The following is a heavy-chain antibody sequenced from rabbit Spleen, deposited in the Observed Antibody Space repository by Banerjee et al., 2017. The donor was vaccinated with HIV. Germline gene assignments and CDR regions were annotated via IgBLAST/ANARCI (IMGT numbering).Heavy chain of an antibody. CDR1: GFSFNIHYY. J-gene: IGHJ4*01. D-gene: IGHD5-1*01. CDR3: ARAGEGGDGYLNL. CDR2: IYVGSGGGT. V-gene: IGHV1S45*01. Sequence: QEQLEESGGDLVQPEGSLTLTCTASGFSFNIHYYMCWVRQAPGKGLEWIACIYVGSGGGTKYASWAKGRFTISKTSSTTVTLQMTSLTVADTATYFCARAGEGGDGYLNLWGPGTLVTVS.